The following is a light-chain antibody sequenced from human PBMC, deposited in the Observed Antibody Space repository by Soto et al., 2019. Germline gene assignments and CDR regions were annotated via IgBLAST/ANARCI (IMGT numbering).Light chain of an antibody. CDR1: QSISSW. V-gene: IGKV1-5*03. CDR3: QQYSSYPLT. Sequence: DIQMTQSPSTLSASVGDRVTITCRASQSISSWLAWYQQKLGKAPKLLIYKASNLESGVPSRFSGSGSGADFTLTISSLQPDDFATYCCQQYSSYPLTFGGGTKVQIK. J-gene: IGKJ4*01. CDR2: KAS.